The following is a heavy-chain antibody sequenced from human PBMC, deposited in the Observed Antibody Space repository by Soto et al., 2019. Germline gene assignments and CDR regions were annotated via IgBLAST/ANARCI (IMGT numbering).Heavy chain of an antibody. CDR3: VRDADYGSGGGWYDAYDM. J-gene: IGHJ3*02. D-gene: IGHD2-15*01. Sequence: EVQLVESGGGLVQPGGSLRLSCVASGFTFSSYWMQWVRQAPGKGLDWVANINGDGSEKNYVESVKGRMTMSRDNAKNSLYLQMNSLRDEDTAVYFCVRDADYGSGGGWYDAYDMWGQGTMVTVSS. CDR1: GFTFSSYW. V-gene: IGHV3-7*01. CDR2: INGDGSEK.